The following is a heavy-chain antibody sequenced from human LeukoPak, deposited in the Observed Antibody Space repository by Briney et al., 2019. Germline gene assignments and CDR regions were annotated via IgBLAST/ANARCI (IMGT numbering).Heavy chain of an antibody. J-gene: IGHJ1*01. CDR2: IGTAGDT. Sequence: GGSLRLSCAASGFTFSSYDMPWVRQATGKGLEWVSAIGTAGDTYYPGSVKGRFTISRENAKNSLYLQMNSLRAGDTAVYYCAKDRRFLEWLLGAEYFQHWGQGTLVTVSS. D-gene: IGHD3-3*01. CDR3: AKDRRFLEWLLGAEYFQH. V-gene: IGHV3-13*01. CDR1: GFTFSSYD.